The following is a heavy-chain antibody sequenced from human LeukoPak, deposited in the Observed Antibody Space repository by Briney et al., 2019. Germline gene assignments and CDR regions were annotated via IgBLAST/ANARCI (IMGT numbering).Heavy chain of an antibody. CDR2: ISGSGGSA. D-gene: IGHD3-22*01. CDR1: GFTFSSYA. J-gene: IGHJ3*02. V-gene: IGHV3-23*01. Sequence: PGGSLRLSCAASGFTFSSYAMTWVRQAPGKGLEWVSGISGSGGSAYYADSVKGRFTISRDNSKNTLYLQMNSLRAEDTAVYYCAKGDSSGYYDAFDIWGQGTMVTVSS. CDR3: AKGDSSGYYDAFDI.